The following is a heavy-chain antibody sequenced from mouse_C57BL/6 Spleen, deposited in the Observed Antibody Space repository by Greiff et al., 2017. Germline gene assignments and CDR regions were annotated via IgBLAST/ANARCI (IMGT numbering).Heavy chain of an antibody. Sequence: QVQLQQPGAELVKPGASVKLSCKASGYTFTSYWMHWVKQRPGRGLEWIGRFDPNSGGTKYNEKFQSKATLTVDKPSSTAYMQLSSLTSEDSAVYYCARGYYDYDARGWFAYWGQGTLVTVSA. CDR1: GYTFTSYW. V-gene: IGHV1-72*01. J-gene: IGHJ3*01. CDR3: ARGYYDYDARGWFAY. CDR2: FDPNSGGT. D-gene: IGHD2-4*01.